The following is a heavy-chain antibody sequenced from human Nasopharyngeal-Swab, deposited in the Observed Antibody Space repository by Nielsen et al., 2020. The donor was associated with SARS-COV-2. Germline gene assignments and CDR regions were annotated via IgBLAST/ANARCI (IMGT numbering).Heavy chain of an antibody. D-gene: IGHD3-3*01. J-gene: IGHJ6*02. CDR3: ARLNYDFGGLYGVDV. CDR2: IYYTGST. Sequence: SETLSPTCPVSGGSISSHSSYWAWIRKPPGKGPEWFWHIYYTGSTHYNPSLRSRVTTSVDTSKNQFSLELRSVTAADTGVYFCARLNYDFGGLYGVDVWGQGTTVTVSS. CDR1: GGSISSHSSY. V-gene: IGHV4-39*01.